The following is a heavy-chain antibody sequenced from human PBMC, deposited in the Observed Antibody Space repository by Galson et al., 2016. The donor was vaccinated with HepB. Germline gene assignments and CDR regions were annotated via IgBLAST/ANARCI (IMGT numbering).Heavy chain of an antibody. D-gene: IGHD6-19*01. CDR2: ISAYNGNT. CDR3: AAAVAGNFDY. Sequence: SVKVSCKASGYTFTSYGITWVRQAPGQGLEWMGWISAYNGNTNYAQKLQGRVTMTTDTSTSTAYMELRSLRSDDTAVDYCAAAVAGNFDYWGQGILVTGSS. J-gene: IGHJ4*02. V-gene: IGHV1-18*04. CDR1: GYTFTSYG.